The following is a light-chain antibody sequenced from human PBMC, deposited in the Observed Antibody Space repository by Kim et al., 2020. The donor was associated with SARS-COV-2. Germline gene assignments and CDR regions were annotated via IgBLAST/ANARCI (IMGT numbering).Light chain of an antibody. CDR3: QQSNDWPPLT. CDR2: DAT. Sequence: SPSKRATLSCRASQTINNKLVWYQQKPGQAPRLLIYDATTRATGVPARFIGSGSETDFTLTISSLQSEDFAVYYCQQSNDWPPLTFGQGTKVDIK. J-gene: IGKJ1*01. V-gene: IGKV3-15*01. CDR1: QTINNK.